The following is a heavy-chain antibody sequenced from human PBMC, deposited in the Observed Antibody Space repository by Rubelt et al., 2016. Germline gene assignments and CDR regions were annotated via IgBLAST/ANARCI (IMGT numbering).Heavy chain of an antibody. CDR1: GFTFSSYG. D-gene: IGHD3-3*01. V-gene: IGHV3-30*18. J-gene: IGHJ4*02. Sequence: QVQLVESGGGVVQPGRSLRLSCAASGFTFSSYGMHWVRQAPGKGLEWVAVISYDGSNKYYADSVKGRFTISRDNSKNTLYLQMNSLRAEDTAVYYWAKERSGKWSGWTSDYGGQGTLVTVSA. CDR2: ISYDGSNK. CDR3: AKERSGKWSGWTSDY.